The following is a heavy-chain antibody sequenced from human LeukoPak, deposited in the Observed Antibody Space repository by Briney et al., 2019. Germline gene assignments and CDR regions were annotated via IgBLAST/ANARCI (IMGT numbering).Heavy chain of an antibody. V-gene: IGHV3-30-3*01. CDR3: ARDHPPEDV. CDR1: GFAFSNYA. J-gene: IGHJ6*02. CDR2: ISFDESNK. Sequence: GGSLRLSWAASGFAFSNYAMHWVRQAPGKGLEWVALISFDESNKQYADSVKGRFTISRDNSKNTLYLQINSLRVEDTAVYYCARDHPPEDVWGQGTTVTVSS.